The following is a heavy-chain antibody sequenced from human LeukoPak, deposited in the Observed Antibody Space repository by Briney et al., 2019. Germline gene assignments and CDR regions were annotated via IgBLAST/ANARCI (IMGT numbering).Heavy chain of an antibody. J-gene: IGHJ3*01. V-gene: IGHV3-33*01. CDR1: GFTFSSYS. Sequence: GGSLRLSCAASGFTFSSYSMQWVRQAPGKGLEWVAVIWYDGSNKYYADSVKGRFTISRDNSKNTLYLQMNSLRAEDTAVYYCARVRGIAAAFDAFDLWGQGTMVTVSS. D-gene: IGHD6-13*01. CDR3: ARVRGIAAAFDAFDL. CDR2: IWYDGSNK.